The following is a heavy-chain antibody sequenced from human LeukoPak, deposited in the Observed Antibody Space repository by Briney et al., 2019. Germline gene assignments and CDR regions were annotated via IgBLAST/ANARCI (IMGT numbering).Heavy chain of an antibody. V-gene: IGHV3-66*01. CDR3: VRGLAAVLDY. CDR2: IYSGGST. Sequence: GGSLRLSCAASGFTVSSNYMSWVRQAPGKGLEWVSVIYSGGSTYYADSVKGRFTISRDNSKNTLYLQINSLRAEDTAVYYCVRGLAAVLDYWGQGTLVTVSS. D-gene: IGHD6-13*01. J-gene: IGHJ4*02. CDR1: GFTVSSNY.